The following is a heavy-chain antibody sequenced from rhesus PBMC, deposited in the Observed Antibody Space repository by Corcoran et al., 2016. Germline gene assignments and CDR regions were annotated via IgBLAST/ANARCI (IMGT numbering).Heavy chain of an antibody. CDR2: IGGSSGSN. CDR1: GYSISSGYG. V-gene: IGHV4-127*01. CDR3: ARGGDYYGVES. J-gene: IGHJ6*01. D-gene: IGHD3-34*01. Sequence: QVQLQESGPGLVKPSETLSLTCAVSGYSISSGYGWSWIRPPTGKGLEWIGYIGGSSGSNNDNHALKRRVTISKDTAKNQFSLKLSAETAGDTAVYYCARGGDYYGVESWGQGVVVTVSS.